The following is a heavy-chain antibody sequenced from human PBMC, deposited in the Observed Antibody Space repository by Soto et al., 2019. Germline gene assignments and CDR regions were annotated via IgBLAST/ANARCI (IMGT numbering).Heavy chain of an antibody. CDR1: GGTFSSYS. V-gene: IGHV1-69*01. CDR3: ARDGYRHSGGIDY. J-gene: IGHJ4*02. D-gene: IGHD3-22*01. Sequence: QVQLVQSGAEVKKPGSSVKVSCKASGGTFSSYSLNWVRQAPGQGLEWMGEIIPIFGTANYAQKVQGRVTITADESTSTAYMELSSLRSEDTAVYCCARDGYRHSGGIDYWGQGSLVTVSS. CDR2: IIPIFGTA.